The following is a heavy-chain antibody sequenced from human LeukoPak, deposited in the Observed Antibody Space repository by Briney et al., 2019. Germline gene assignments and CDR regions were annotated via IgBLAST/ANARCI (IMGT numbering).Heavy chain of an antibody. CDR1: GGSFSGYY. CDR2: INHSGST. J-gene: IGHJ5*02. D-gene: IGHD6-13*01. CDR3: ARGPPYSSSWYHWFDP. Sequence: SETLSLTCAVYGGSFSGYYWSWIRQPPGKGLEGIGEINHSGSTNYNPSLKSRVTISVDTSKNQFSLKLSSVTAADTAVYYCARGPPYSSSWYHWFDPWGQGTLVTVSS. V-gene: IGHV4-34*01.